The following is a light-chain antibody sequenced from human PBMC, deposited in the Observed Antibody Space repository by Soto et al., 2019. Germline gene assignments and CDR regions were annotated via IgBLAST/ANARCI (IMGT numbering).Light chain of an antibody. CDR1: SSNIGTNA. CDR2: NNN. CDR3: AAWENSQNGYV. J-gene: IGLJ1*01. V-gene: IGLV1-44*01. Sequence: QSVLTQPPSASGTPGQRVTISCSGGSSNIGTNAVNWYQQLPGTAPKLLIYNNNQRPSGVPDRFSGSKSGTSASLAISGLSSEDGADYYCAAWENSQNGYVSGTGTKVTV.